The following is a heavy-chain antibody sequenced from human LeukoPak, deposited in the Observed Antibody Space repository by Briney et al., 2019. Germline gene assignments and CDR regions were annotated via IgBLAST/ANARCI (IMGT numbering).Heavy chain of an antibody. CDR3: AKAERNAYCGGDCYPFDAFDI. Sequence: GGSLRLSCAASGLTFSSYAMSWVRQAPGKGLEWVSAISGSGGSTYYADSVKGRFTISRDNSKNTLYLQMNSLRAEDTAVYYCAKAERNAYCGGDCYPFDAFDIWGQGTMVTVSS. V-gene: IGHV3-23*01. CDR1: GLTFSSYA. D-gene: IGHD2-21*02. J-gene: IGHJ3*02. CDR2: ISGSGGST.